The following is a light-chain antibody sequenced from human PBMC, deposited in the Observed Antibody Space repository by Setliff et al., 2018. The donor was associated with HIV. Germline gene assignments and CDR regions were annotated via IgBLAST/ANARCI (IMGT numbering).Light chain of an antibody. CDR2: WAS. Sequence: DIVMTQSPDSLAVSLGERATINCKSSQSVLYSSNNKNYLAWYQQKPGQPPKLLIYWASTRESGVPDRFSGSGSGTDFTLTISILQAEDVAVYYGQQYYTTPSLTFGQGTKVDSK. CDR3: QQYYTTPSLT. V-gene: IGKV4-1*01. CDR1: QSVLYSSNNKNY. J-gene: IGKJ1*01.